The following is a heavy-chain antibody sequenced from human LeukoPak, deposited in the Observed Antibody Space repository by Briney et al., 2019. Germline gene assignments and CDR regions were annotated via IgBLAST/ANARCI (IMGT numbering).Heavy chain of an antibody. CDR3: ARDPGRGDY. CDR2: INYSGNR. J-gene: IGHJ4*01. V-gene: IGHV4-39*02. Sequence: SETLSLTCSVSGGSISGSHYYWAWIRQPPGKGLEWIAIINYSGNRYYNPSLRSRATISVDTSTNQFSLNLNSVTAEETAVYYCARDPGRGDYWGQGTLVTVSS. CDR1: GGSISGSHYY.